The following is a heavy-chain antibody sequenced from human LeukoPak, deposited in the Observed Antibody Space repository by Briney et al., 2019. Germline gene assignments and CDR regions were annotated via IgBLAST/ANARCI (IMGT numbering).Heavy chain of an antibody. D-gene: IGHD6-19*01. CDR1: GYTFTSYG. J-gene: IGHJ4*02. CDR2: ISAYNGNT. CDR3: ARVGYSSGSKPFDY. V-gene: IGHV1-18*04. Sequence: ASVQVSSKASGYTFTSYGISWVRQAPGQEREWMGWISAYNGNTNYSQKLQGRVTMTTDTSTSTAYMELRSLRSDDTAVYYCARVGYSSGSKPFDYWGQGTLVTVSS.